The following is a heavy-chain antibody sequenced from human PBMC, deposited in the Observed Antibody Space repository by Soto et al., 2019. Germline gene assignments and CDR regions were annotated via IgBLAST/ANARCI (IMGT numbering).Heavy chain of an antibody. J-gene: IGHJ5*02. Sequence: EVQLLESGGALVPPGGSLRLSCAASGFSFNNYIMNWVRQAPGKGLEWVSGISDTGGSTDYADSVKGRFTISRDNSKNTLFLQMYRLRADDTAMYYCAKAGANSSTWHSNWFDPWGQGTLVTVSS. D-gene: IGHD6-13*01. V-gene: IGHV3-23*01. CDR2: ISDTGGST. CDR1: GFSFNNYI. CDR3: AKAGANSSTWHSNWFDP.